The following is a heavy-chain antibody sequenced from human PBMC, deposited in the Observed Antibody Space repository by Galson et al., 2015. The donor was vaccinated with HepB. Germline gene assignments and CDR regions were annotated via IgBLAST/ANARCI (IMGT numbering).Heavy chain of an antibody. V-gene: IGHV4-61*02. CDR3: ARDRMIDAFDI. J-gene: IGHJ3*02. CDR2: IFINGVT. CDR1: GGSISSGNNY. Sequence: TLSLTCTVSGGSISSGNNYWNWIRQPAGKGLEWIGRIFINGVTTYNPSLESRVTMSVDPSKNQFSLKLTSVTAADTAVYYCARDRMIDAFDILGQGTMVTVS. D-gene: IGHD3-22*01.